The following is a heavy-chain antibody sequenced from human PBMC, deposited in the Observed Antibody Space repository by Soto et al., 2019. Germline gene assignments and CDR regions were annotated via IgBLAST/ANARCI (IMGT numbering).Heavy chain of an antibody. CDR1: GGSISSNY. CDR2: VYNSGST. CDR3: ARYRREAVAGYTLDN. J-gene: IGHJ4*02. D-gene: IGHD6-13*01. V-gene: IGHV4-59*01. Sequence: SEILSLTCTVSGGSISSNYWTWIRQPPGKGLEWIGYVYNSGSTNYNPSLKSRVTISEDTSKSQFSLKVNSMTAADTAVYYCARYRREAVAGYTLDNWGQGILVTVS.